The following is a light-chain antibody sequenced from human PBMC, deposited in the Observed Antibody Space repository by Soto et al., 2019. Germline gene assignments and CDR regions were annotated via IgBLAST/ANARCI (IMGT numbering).Light chain of an antibody. V-gene: IGKV3-15*01. CDR2: GAS. Sequence: EIVMTQSPATLSVSPGERATLSCRASQSVSSNLAWYQQKPGQAPRLLIYGASTRATGIPARFSGSGSGTEFTLTSSSRQSEDFAVYYCQQYNNWPPMYTFGQGTKLEIK. J-gene: IGKJ2*01. CDR3: QQYNNWPPMYT. CDR1: QSVSSN.